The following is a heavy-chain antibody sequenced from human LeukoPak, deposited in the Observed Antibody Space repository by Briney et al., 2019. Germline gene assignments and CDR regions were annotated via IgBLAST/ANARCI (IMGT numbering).Heavy chain of an antibody. CDR2: ISWNSDNI. J-gene: IGHJ4*02. CDR1: GFTFDDYA. CDR3: AKLSGSSTTVTTTFDY. V-gene: IGHV3-9*01. Sequence: GGSLRLSCAASGFTFDDYAMHWVRLVPGKGLEWVSGISWNSDNIGYADSVKGRFTISRDNAKNPLYLQMNSLRTEDTALYYCAKLSGSSTTVTTTFDYWGQGTLVTVSS. D-gene: IGHD4-17*01.